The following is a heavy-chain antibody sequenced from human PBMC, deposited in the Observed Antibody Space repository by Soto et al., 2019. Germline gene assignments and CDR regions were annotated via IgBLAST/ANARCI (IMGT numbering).Heavy chain of an antibody. CDR2: IYYSGST. J-gene: IGHJ5*02. CDR3: ARDFGYCSSTSCSSISENWFDP. V-gene: IGHV4-59*01. CDR1: GGSISSYY. D-gene: IGHD2-2*03. Sequence: SETLSLTCTVSGGSISSYYWSWIRQPPGKGLEWIGYIYYSGSTNYNPSLKSRVTISVDTSKNQFSLKLSSVTAADTAVYYCARDFGYCSSTSCSSISENWFDPWGQGTLVTVSS.